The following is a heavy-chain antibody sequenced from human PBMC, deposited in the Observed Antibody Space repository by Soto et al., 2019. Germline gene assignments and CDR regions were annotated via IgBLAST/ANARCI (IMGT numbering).Heavy chain of an antibody. J-gene: IGHJ4*02. CDR3: AREPATAKPEGVDF. V-gene: IGHV1-2*02. CDR1: GYTFSDYY. CDR2: INPNSGGT. Sequence: ASVKVSCKASGYTFSDYYIHWVRQAPGQGLEWMGWINPNSGGTKYAPKFQGGVTMTRDTSITTAYMELSRLRSGDTAAYYCAREPATAKPEGVDFWGQGTLVTVSS. D-gene: IGHD1-1*01.